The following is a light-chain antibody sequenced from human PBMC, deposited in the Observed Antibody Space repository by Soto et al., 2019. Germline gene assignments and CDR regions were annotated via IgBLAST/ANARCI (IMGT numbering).Light chain of an antibody. CDR1: QSVSSY. CDR2: DAS. Sequence: EIVLTQSPATLSLSPGERATFSCRASQSVSSYLAWYQQKPGQAPRLLIDDASNRATGIPARFSGSGSGTDFTLTISSLEPEDFAIYYWQQRSNWPYTFGQGTKLEIK. J-gene: IGKJ2*01. V-gene: IGKV3-11*01. CDR3: QQRSNWPYT.